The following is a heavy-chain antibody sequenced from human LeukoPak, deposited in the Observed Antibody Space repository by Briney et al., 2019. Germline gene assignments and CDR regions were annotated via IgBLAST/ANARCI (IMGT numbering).Heavy chain of an antibody. D-gene: IGHD2-2*01. J-gene: IGHJ5*02. CDR2: INPNSGGT. CDR3: ARGGYCSSTSCVDWFDP. Sequence: ASVKVSCKASGYTFTGYYMHWVRQAPGQGLEWMGWINPNSGGTNYAQKFQGRVTMTRDTSISTAYMELSRLRSDDTAVYYWARGGYCSSTSCVDWFDPWGQGTLVTVSS. CDR1: GYTFTGYY. V-gene: IGHV1-2*02.